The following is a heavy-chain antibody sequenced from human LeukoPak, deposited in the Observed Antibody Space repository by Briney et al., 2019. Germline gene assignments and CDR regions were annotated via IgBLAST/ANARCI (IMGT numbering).Heavy chain of an antibody. CDR2: ISSSSSYI. J-gene: IGHJ4*02. D-gene: IGHD3-16*02. V-gene: IGHV3-21*01. CDR3: ARDRPYDYVWGSYRFTYLFDY. CDR1: GFTFSSYS. Sequence: PGGSLRLSCAASGFTFSSYSMTWVRQAPGKGLEWVSPISSSSSYIYYADSVKGRFTISRDNAKNSLYLQMNSLRAEDTAVYYCARDRPYDYVWGSYRFTYLFDYWGQGTLVTVSS.